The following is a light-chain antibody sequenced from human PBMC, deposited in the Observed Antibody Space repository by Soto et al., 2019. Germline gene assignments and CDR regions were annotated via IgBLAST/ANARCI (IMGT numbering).Light chain of an antibody. CDR1: QSIGTW. J-gene: IGKJ2*01. Sequence: DIQITQSPSNLSASVGDRVTITCRAIQSIGTWLAWYQQKPAKAPKLLIYDASTLESGVPSRFSGSGSGTELTLTISSLQPDDFATYYCQQYDTYSMYTFGPGTKVDIK. CDR2: DAS. CDR3: QQYDTYSMYT. V-gene: IGKV1-5*01.